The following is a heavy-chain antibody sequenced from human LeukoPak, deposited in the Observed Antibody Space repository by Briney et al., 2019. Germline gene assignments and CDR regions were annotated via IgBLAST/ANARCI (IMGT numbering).Heavy chain of an antibody. CDR2: ISSSGNTI. Sequence: PGGSLRLSCAASGFNFSGYEMDWVRQAPGKGLEWVSYISSSGNTIHYEDSVKGRFTISRDNAKNSFYLKMKSLRAEDTAVYYCARGLYSSSWPIDYWGQGTLVTVSS. CDR1: GFNFSGYE. D-gene: IGHD6-13*01. J-gene: IGHJ4*02. CDR3: ARGLYSSSWPIDY. V-gene: IGHV3-48*03.